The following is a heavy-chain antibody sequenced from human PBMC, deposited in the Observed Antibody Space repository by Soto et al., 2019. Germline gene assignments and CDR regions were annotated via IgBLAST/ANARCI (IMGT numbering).Heavy chain of an antibody. Sequence: PGGSLRLSCAASGFTFSSYSMNWVRQAPGKGLEWVSSISSSSSYIYYADSVKGRFTISRDNAKSSLYLQMNSLRAEDTAVYYCARTAAGTYYFDYWGQGTLVTVSS. CDR3: ARTAAGTYYFDY. J-gene: IGHJ4*02. CDR2: ISSSSSYI. D-gene: IGHD6-13*01. V-gene: IGHV3-21*01. CDR1: GFTFSSYS.